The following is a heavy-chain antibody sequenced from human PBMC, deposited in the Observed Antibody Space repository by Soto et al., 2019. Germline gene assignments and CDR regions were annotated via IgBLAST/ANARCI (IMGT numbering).Heavy chain of an antibody. CDR3: ARSKYSSSWILFDY. V-gene: IGHV1-69*13. Sequence: SVKVSCKASGGTFSSYAISCVRHSPGQGLEWMGGIIPIFGTANYAQKFQGRVTITAEESTSTAYMELSSLRSEDTAVYYCARSKYSSSWILFDYWGQGTLVTVSS. D-gene: IGHD6-13*01. CDR2: IIPIFGTA. J-gene: IGHJ4*02. CDR1: GGTFSSYA.